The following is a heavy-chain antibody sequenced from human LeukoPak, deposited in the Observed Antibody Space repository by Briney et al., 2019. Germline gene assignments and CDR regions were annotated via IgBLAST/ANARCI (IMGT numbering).Heavy chain of an antibody. D-gene: IGHD5-12*01. J-gene: IGHJ4*02. CDR3: ARGSGTYDPIDY. CDR2: IYSGGST. CDR1: GFTVSSNY. Sequence: GGSLRLSCAASGFTVSSNYMTWVRQAPGKGLEWVSVIYSGGSTYYADSVKGRFTISRDNSKNTLYLQMNSLRAEDTAVYYCARGSGTYDPIDYWGQGTLVTVSS. V-gene: IGHV3-53*01.